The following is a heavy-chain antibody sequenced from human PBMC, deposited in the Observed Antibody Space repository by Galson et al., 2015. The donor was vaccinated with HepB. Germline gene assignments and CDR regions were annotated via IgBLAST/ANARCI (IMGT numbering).Heavy chain of an antibody. Sequence: SVKVSCKASGYIFTSYAIHWVRQAPGQRLEWMGWINAGNGNTKYSQKFQGRVTITRDTSANTAYMELSSLRSEDTAVYYCARSEIVLVRGVDYWGQGSLVTVSS. J-gene: IGHJ4*02. CDR1: GYIFTSYA. CDR3: ARSEIVLVRGVDY. V-gene: IGHV1-3*01. D-gene: IGHD3-10*01. CDR2: INAGNGNT.